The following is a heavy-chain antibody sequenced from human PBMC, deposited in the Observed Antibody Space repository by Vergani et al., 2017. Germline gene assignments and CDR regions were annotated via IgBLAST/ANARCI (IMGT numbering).Heavy chain of an antibody. CDR2: INPNSGGT. D-gene: IGHD6-13*01. V-gene: IGHV1-2*02. CDR1: GYTFTGYY. Sequence: QVQLVQSGAEVKKPGASVKVSCKASGYTFTGYYMHWVRQAPGQGLEWMGWINPNSGGTNYAQKFQGRVTMTRDTSISTAYMELSRLRSDDTAVYYCATQYSSSWYGGRNWFDPWGQGTLVTVSS. CDR3: ATQYSSSWYGGRNWFDP. J-gene: IGHJ5*02.